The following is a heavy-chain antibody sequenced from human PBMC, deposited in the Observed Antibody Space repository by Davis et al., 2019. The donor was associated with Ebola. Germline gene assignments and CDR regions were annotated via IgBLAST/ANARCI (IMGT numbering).Heavy chain of an antibody. J-gene: IGHJ3*01. Sequence: PGGSLRLSCAASGFTFSSYAMSWVRQAPGKGPEWVSAITGSGGRTYYADSVKGRFTISRDNSKNTLHLKMNSLRVEDTAIYYCAKDTSNVWFDVWGQGTMVTVSS. D-gene: IGHD6-19*01. CDR1: GFTFSSYA. CDR2: ITGSGGRT. V-gene: IGHV3-23*01. CDR3: AKDTSNVWFDV.